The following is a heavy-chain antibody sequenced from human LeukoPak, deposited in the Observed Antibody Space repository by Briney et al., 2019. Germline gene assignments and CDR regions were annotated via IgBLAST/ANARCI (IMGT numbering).Heavy chain of an antibody. CDR3: ARDRLNYDFWSGYPTYGMDV. V-gene: IGHV3-21*01. CDR2: ISSSSSYI. D-gene: IGHD3-3*01. CDR1: GFTFSSYS. J-gene: IGHJ6*02. Sequence: GGSLRLSCAASGFTFSSYSMNWVRQAPGKGLEWVSSISSSSSYIHYADSVKGRFTISRDNAKNSLYLQMNSLRAEDTAVYYCARDRLNYDFWSGYPTYGMDVWGQGTTVTVSS.